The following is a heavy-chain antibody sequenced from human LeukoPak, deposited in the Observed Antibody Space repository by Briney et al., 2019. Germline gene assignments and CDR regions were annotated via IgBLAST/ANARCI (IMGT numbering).Heavy chain of an antibody. J-gene: IGHJ4*02. CDR1: GGSISSYY. V-gene: IGHV4-59*01. CDR2: IYYSGST. D-gene: IGHD2-21*02. CDR3: ASCSGDCYQFDY. Sequence: PSETLSLTCTVSGGSISSYYWSWIRQPPGKGLERIGYIYYSGSTNYNPSLKSRVTISVDTSKNQFSLKLSSVTAADTAVYYCASCSGDCYQFDYWGQGTLVTASS.